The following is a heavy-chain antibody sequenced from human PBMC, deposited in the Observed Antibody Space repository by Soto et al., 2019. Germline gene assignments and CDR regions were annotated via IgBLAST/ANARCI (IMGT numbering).Heavy chain of an antibody. CDR3: TRDLIAARSYYYYGMDV. Sequence: PGGSLRLSCTASGFTFGDYAMSWFRQAPGKGLEWVGFIRSKAYGGTTEYAASVKGRFTISRDDSKSIAYLQMNSLKTEDTAVYYCTRDLIAARSYYYYGMDVWGQGTTVTVSS. V-gene: IGHV3-49*03. D-gene: IGHD6-13*01. J-gene: IGHJ6*02. CDR2: IRSKAYGGTT. CDR1: GFTFGDYA.